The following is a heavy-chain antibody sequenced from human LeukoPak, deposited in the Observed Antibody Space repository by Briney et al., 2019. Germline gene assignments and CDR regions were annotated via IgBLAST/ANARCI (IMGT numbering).Heavy chain of an antibody. Sequence: GGSLRLSCAASGFTFSSYAIHWVRQAPGKGLEWVAVISYDGSNKYYADSVKGRFTISRGDSENTLYLQMNSLRAEDTAVYYCARTKTGYSSGWSGDLDYWGQGTLVTVSS. CDR2: ISYDGSNK. CDR1: GFTFSSYA. CDR3: ARTKTGYSSGWSGDLDY. V-gene: IGHV3-30*04. D-gene: IGHD6-19*01. J-gene: IGHJ4*02.